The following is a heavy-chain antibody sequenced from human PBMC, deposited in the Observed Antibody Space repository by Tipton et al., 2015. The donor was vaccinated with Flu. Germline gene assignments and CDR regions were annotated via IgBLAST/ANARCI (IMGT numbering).Heavy chain of an antibody. V-gene: IGHV4-59*01. CDR1: GGSISSYY. CDR2: IYYSGST. J-gene: IGHJ4*02. D-gene: IGHD1-26*01. CDR3: ARDIVGADY. Sequence: GLVKPSETLSLTCTVSGGSISSYYWSWIRQPPGKGLEWIGYIYYSGSTNYNPSLKSRVTISVDTSKNQFSLKLSSVTAADTAVYCCARDIVGADYWGQGTLVTVSS.